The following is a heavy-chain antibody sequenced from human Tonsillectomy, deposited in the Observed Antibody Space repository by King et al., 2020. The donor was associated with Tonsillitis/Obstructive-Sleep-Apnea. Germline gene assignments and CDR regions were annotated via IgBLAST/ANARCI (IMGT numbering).Heavy chain of an antibody. J-gene: IGHJ4*02. CDR3: ARDPSLNWGWEYYFDY. CDR1: GFTFSSYA. CDR2: ISSNGGST. D-gene: IGHD7-27*01. Sequence: VQLVESGGGLVQPGGSLRLSCAASGFTFSSYAMHWVRQAPGKGLEYVSAISSNGGSTYYANSVKGRFTISRDNSKNTLYLQMGSLRAEDMAVYYCARDPSLNWGWEYYFDYWGQGTLVTVSS. V-gene: IGHV3-64*01.